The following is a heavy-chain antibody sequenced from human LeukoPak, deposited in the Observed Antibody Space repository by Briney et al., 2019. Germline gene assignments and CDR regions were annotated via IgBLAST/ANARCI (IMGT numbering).Heavy chain of an antibody. CDR3: AKEGSNGDFDD. J-gene: IGHJ4*02. CDR2: ISYDGSNK. CDR1: GFTFSSCD. D-gene: IGHD1-26*01. V-gene: IGHV3-30*18. Sequence: GGSLRLSCAASGFTFSSCDMHWVRQAPGKGLEWVTVISYDGSNKYYGDSVKGRFTISRDNSKNTLYLKMNSLRAEDTAVYYCAKEGSNGDFDDWGQGTLVTASS.